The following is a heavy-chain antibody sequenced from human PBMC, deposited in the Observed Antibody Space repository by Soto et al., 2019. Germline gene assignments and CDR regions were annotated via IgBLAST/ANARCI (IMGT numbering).Heavy chain of an antibody. CDR3: ARGWDWYLDL. J-gene: IGHJ2*01. Sequence: EAQLKESGGGIVQPGGSVRLSCVASGLTLSNYWMHWVRQAPGKGLEWVSRINSDETSRAYADSVRGRFAASRDNAQNTAYLLLNNLRVEDTAVYYCARGWDWYLDLWGRGTLVSVS. CDR1: GLTLSNYW. CDR2: INSDETSR. V-gene: IGHV3-74*03.